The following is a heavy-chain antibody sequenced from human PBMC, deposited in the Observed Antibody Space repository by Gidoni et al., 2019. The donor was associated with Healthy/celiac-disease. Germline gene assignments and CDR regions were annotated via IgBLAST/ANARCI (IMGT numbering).Heavy chain of an antibody. Sequence: EVQLVESGGGLVKPGGSLRLSCAASGFPFSNAWMSWVSQAPGKGLEWVGRIKSKTDGGTTDYAAPVKGRFTISRDDSKNTLYLQMNSLKTEDTAVYYCTTEDRRIQLWTRFDYWGQGTLVTVSS. CDR1: GFPFSNAW. D-gene: IGHD5-18*01. CDR3: TTEDRRIQLWTRFDY. CDR2: IKSKTDGGTT. V-gene: IGHV3-15*01. J-gene: IGHJ4*02.